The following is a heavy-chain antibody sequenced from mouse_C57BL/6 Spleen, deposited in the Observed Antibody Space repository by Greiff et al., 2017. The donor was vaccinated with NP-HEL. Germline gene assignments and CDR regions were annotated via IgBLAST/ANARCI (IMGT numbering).Heavy chain of an antibody. CDR3: AREGGFMTTLVATGAMDY. CDR2: IYPGSGST. CDR1: GYTFTSYW. J-gene: IGHJ4*01. D-gene: IGHD1-1*01. V-gene: IGHV1-55*01. Sequence: VQLQQPGAELVKPGASVKLSCKASGYTFTSYWITWVKQRPGQGLEWIGDIYPGSGSTNYHEKFKTKATLTVDTSSSTAYMQLSSLTSEDSAFYYCAREGGFMTTLVATGAMDYWGQGTSVTVSS.